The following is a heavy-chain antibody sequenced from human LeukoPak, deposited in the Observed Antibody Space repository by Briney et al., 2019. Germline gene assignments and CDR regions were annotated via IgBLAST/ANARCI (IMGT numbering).Heavy chain of an antibody. Sequence: TGGSLRLSCAASGFTFNSYAMSWVRQAPGKGLEWVSAISGSGGTTYYADSVKGRFTISRDNSKKTLYLQMNSVRAEDTAVYYCAKDPYYGSSGYPRTVDYWGQGTLVTVSS. J-gene: IGHJ4*02. CDR2: ISGSGGTT. CDR3: AKDPYYGSSGYPRTVDY. CDR1: GFTFNSYA. D-gene: IGHD3-22*01. V-gene: IGHV3-23*01.